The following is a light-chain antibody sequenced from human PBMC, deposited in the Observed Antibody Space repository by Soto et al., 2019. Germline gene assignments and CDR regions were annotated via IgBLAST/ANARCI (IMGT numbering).Light chain of an antibody. CDR2: NND. V-gene: IGLV1-44*01. J-gene: IGLJ2*01. CDR1: SSNIGSYL. Sequence: QSVLTQPPSASGTPGQSVTISCSGSSSNIGSYLLNWYQQVPGTAPKHVIYNNDQQPPGVPDRFSGSNSGTSASLVISGVQSEDEADYYCAAWDDNLHGVLFGGGTQLTVL. CDR3: AAWDDNLHGVL.